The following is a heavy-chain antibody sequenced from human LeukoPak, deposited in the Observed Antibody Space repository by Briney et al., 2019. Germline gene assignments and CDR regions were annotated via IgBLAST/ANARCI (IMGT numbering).Heavy chain of an antibody. CDR2: MNPNSGNT. D-gene: IGHD2-2*02. CDR1: GYTFTSYD. V-gene: IGHV1-8*01. CDR3: ARSYSIVVVPAAINWFDP. Sequence: ASVKVSCKASGYTFTSYDINWVRQATGQGLEWMGWMNPNSGNTGYAQKFQGRVTMTRNTSISTAYMELSSLRSENTAVYYCARSYSIVVVPAAINWFDPWGQGTLVTVPS. J-gene: IGHJ5*02.